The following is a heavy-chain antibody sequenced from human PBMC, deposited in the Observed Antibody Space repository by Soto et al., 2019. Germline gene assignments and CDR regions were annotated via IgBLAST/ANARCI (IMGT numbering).Heavy chain of an antibody. D-gene: IGHD3-3*01. CDR1: GFTFSSYA. J-gene: IGHJ6*02. CDR2: ISGSGGNT. V-gene: IGHV3-23*01. Sequence: GGSLRLSCAASGFTFSSYAMSWVRQAPGKGLEWVSAISGSGGNTYYADSVKGRFTISKDNPKNTLYLQMNSLRAEDRAVYYCAKGSRNFWSGYYSPGDYYGMDVWGQGTTVTVSS. CDR3: AKGSRNFWSGYYSPGDYYGMDV.